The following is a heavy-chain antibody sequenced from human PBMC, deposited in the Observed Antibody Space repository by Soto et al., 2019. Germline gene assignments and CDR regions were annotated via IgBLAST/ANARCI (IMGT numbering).Heavy chain of an antibody. D-gene: IGHD2-15*01. CDR2: IYYSGST. Sequence: PSETLSLTCTVSGGSISSYYWSWIRQPPGKGLEWIGYIYYSGSTNYNPSLKSRVTISVDTSKNQFSLKLSSVTAADTAVYYCARAIGCSGGSCSGGFDPWGQGTLVTVSS. J-gene: IGHJ5*02. CDR3: ARAIGCSGGSCSGGFDP. CDR1: GGSISSYY. V-gene: IGHV4-59*01.